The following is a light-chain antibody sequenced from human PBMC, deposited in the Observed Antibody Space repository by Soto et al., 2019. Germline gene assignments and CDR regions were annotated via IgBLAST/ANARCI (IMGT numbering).Light chain of an antibody. Sequence: IVLAQSPGTLSLSPGERATLSCRASQSVRSNYLAWYQQKPGQAPRLLIYDASSRATGIPDRFSGSGSGTDFTLTISRLEPEDFAVYYCQQYGSLSWTFGQGTKVDIK. CDR2: DAS. CDR3: QQYGSLSWT. CDR1: QSVRSNY. V-gene: IGKV3-20*01. J-gene: IGKJ1*01.